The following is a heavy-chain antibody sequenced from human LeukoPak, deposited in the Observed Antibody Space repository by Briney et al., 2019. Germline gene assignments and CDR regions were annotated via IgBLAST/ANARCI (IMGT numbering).Heavy chain of an antibody. Sequence: GGSLRLSCAASGFTFSSYAITWGRQAPGEGLEWVSSIDTSGGSTYYADSVKGRFTISRDNSKNTFFLQMNTLRAADTAVYYCGKGSGSGWYGWFAPWGQGTLVTVSS. CDR3: GKGSGSGWYGWFAP. CDR1: GFTFSSYA. V-gene: IGHV3-23*01. CDR2: IDTSGGST. D-gene: IGHD6-19*01. J-gene: IGHJ5*02.